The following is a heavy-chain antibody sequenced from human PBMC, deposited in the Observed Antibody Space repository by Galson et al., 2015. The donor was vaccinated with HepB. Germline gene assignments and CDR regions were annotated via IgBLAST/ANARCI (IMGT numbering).Heavy chain of an antibody. Sequence: CAISGDSVSSNSAVWNWIRQSPSRGLEWLGRTYCRSKWYKDYALFVKSRITINADTSRNQISLQLNSMTPEDTAVYFCATTKFGSGAYWTSEIWGQGTLVTVSS. D-gene: IGHD4/OR15-4a*01. CDR3: ATTKFGSGAYWTSEI. J-gene: IGHJ3*02. V-gene: IGHV6-1*01. CDR2: TYCRSKWYK. CDR1: GDSVSSNSAV.